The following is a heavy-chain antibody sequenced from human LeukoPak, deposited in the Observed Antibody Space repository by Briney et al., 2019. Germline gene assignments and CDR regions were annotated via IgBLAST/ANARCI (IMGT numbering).Heavy chain of an antibody. V-gene: IGHV5-51*01. CDR2: IYPGDSDT. J-gene: IGHJ4*02. CDR3: ARHRYYSRTACYDMGGY. Sequence: GESLKISCKGSGYSFTNYWIGWARQMPGKGLEWMGTIYPGDSDTRYSPSFQGQVTISADKSISTAYLQWSSLKASDTAMYYCARHRYYSRTACYDMGGYWGQGTLVTVSS. CDR1: GYSFTNYW. D-gene: IGHD2-2*01.